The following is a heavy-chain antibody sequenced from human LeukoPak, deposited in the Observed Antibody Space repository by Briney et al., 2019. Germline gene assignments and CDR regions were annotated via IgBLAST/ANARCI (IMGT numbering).Heavy chain of an antibody. CDR1: GFTFSSYA. V-gene: IGHV3-23*01. Sequence: GGSLRLSCAASGFTFSSYAMSWVRQAPGKGLEWVSGISGSGGSTYYADSVKGRFTISRDNSKNTLYLQMNSLRAEDTAVYYCAKSRDYGGNSWYFDLWGRGTLVTVSS. D-gene: IGHD4-23*01. CDR3: AKSRDYGGNSWYFDL. CDR2: ISGSGGST. J-gene: IGHJ2*01.